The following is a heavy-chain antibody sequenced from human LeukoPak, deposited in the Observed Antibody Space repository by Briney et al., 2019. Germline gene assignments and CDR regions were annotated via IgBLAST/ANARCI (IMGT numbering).Heavy chain of an antibody. CDR3: ARLGLGSGSSCDY. V-gene: IGHV5-51*01. J-gene: IGHJ4*02. CDR2: IYPGDSDT. Sequence: GESLKISCKGSGYSFTSYWTGWVRQMPGKGLEWMGIIYPGDSDTRYSPSFQGQVTMSADKSISTAYLQWSSLKASDTAIYYCARLGLGSGSSCDYWGQGTLVIVSS. CDR1: GYSFTSYW. D-gene: IGHD3-10*01.